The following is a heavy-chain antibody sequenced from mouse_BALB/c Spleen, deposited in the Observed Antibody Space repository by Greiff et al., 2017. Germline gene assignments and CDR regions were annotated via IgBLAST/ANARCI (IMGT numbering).Heavy chain of an antibody. CDR3: TRDRHDGAFAY. J-gene: IGHJ3*01. V-gene: IGHV5-6-4*01. CDR2: ISSGGSYT. CDR1: GFTFSSYT. D-gene: IGHD2-12*01. Sequence: EVHLVESGGGLVKPGGSLKLSCAASGFTFSSYTMSWVRQTPEKRLEWVATISSGGSYTYYPDSVKGRFTISRDNAKNTLYLQMSSLKSEDTAMYYCTRDRHDGAFAYWGQGTLVTVSA.